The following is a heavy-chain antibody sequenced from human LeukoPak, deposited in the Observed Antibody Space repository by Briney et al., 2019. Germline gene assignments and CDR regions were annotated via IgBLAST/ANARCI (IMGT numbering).Heavy chain of an antibody. Sequence: KPGTSVKVSCKASGFSFPISAIQWVRQARGQRLEWIGWIVVGSGTTDYAQNFQGRVTLTRDMSTTTAYMELTSLSSEDTAVYYCAAGPLRSLSAITMIESPNWFDAWGQGTLVTVSS. D-gene: IGHD3-22*01. CDR3: AAGPLRSLSAITMIESPNWFDA. J-gene: IGHJ5*02. CDR1: GFSFPISA. V-gene: IGHV1-58*02. CDR2: IVVGSGTT.